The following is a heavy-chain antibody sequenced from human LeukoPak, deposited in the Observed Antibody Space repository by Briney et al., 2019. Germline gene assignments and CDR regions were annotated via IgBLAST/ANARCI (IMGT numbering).Heavy chain of an antibody. CDR3: ARHRRKSIIGTASSRGFDS. CDR1: GYSFTTYW. V-gene: IGHV5-51*01. CDR2: IYPADSDT. J-gene: IGHJ4*02. Sequence: GASVKISCKGSGYSFTTYWIGWVRQMPGKGLEWMGTIYPADSDTTYSPSFQGQVTISADKSISTAYLQWSSLKASDTAMYYCARHRRKSIIGTASSRGFDSWGQGTLVTVSS. D-gene: IGHD3-10*01.